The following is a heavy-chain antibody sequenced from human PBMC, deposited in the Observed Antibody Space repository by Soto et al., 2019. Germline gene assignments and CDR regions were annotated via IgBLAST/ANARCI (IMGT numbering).Heavy chain of an antibody. J-gene: IGHJ6*02. V-gene: IGHV3-23*01. CDR1: GFTFSSYA. CDR3: AKAGCTTTSCFSSYYAMDV. Sequence: SLRLSCAASGFTFSSYALTWVRQAPEKGLEWVSTISGGGDRTYFADSVKGRFTISRDNSKNTVYLQMNRLRAEDTAIYYCAKAGCTTTSCFSSYYAMDVWGQGTTVTVSS. CDR2: ISGGGDRT. D-gene: IGHD2-2*01.